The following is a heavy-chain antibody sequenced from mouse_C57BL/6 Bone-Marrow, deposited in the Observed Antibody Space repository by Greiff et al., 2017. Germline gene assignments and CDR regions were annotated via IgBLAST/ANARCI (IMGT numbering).Heavy chain of an antibody. J-gene: IGHJ2*01. V-gene: IGHV1-82*01. D-gene: IGHD1-1*01. Sequence: VQLQESGAELMKPGASVKLSCKATGYTFTGYWMNWVKQRPGKGLEWIGRIYPGDGDTNYNGKFKGKATLTADKSSSTAYMQLSSLTAEDSAVYFCARPHYYGSSYDYFDYWGQGTTLTVSS. CDR2: IYPGDGDT. CDR3: ARPHYYGSSYDYFDY. CDR1: GYTFTGYW.